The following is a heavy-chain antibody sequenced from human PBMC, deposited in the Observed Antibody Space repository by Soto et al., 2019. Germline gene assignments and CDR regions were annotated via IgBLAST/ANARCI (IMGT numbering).Heavy chain of an antibody. CDR3: ARDSYDYISGTHHFAQI. CDR2: IYYSGST. V-gene: IGHV4-61*01. J-gene: IGHJ4*02. Sequence: SETLSLTCTVSGDSVTNEIYYCSWFRQPPGKGLEWIGYIYYSGSTNYNPSLESRVTISVDTSKDQFSLKLSSVTAADTAVYYCARDSYDYISGTHHFAQIWGQGTLVTVSS. D-gene: IGHD3-16*01. CDR1: GDSVTNEIYY.